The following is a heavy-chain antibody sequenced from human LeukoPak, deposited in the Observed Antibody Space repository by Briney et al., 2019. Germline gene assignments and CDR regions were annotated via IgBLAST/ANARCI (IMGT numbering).Heavy chain of an antibody. Sequence: PSETLSLTCTVSGGSISSGGYYWSWIRQHPGKGLEWIGYIYYSGSTNYNPSLKSRVTISVDTSKNQFSLKLSSVTAADTAVYYCARRVVPAAMSVFWFDPWGQGTLVTVSS. D-gene: IGHD2-2*01. CDR3: ARRVVPAAMSVFWFDP. V-gene: IGHV4-61*08. CDR2: IYYSGST. CDR1: GGSISSGGYY. J-gene: IGHJ5*02.